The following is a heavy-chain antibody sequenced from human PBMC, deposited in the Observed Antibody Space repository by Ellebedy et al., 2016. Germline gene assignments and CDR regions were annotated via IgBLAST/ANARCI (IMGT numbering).Heavy chain of an antibody. V-gene: IGHV1-8*01. J-gene: IGHJ6*02. Sequence: ASAKVSCXASGYTFTSYDINWLRQATGQGLEWMGWINPNSGNTGYAQKFQGRVTMTRNTSMSTAYMELSSLRSEDTAVYYCERVGILGQWPAGSYCYDCYGMDVWGQGTTVTVSS. D-gene: IGHD6-19*01. CDR2: INPNSGNT. CDR3: ERVGILGQWPAGSYCYDCYGMDV. CDR1: GYTFTSYD.